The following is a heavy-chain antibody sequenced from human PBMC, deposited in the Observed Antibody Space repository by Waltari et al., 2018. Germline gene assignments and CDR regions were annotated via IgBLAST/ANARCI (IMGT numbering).Heavy chain of an antibody. D-gene: IGHD3-10*01. CDR1: GGSISSYY. J-gene: IGHJ5*02. CDR2: IYYSGST. V-gene: IGHV4-59*01. Sequence: QVQLQESGPGLVKPSETLSLTCTVSGGSISSYYWSWIRQPPGKGLEWIGYIYYSGSTNYNPSLKSRVTISVDTSKNQFSLKLSSVTAADTAVYYCARAPWGYYGSEKYNWFDPWGQGTLVTVSS. CDR3: ARAPWGYYGSEKYNWFDP.